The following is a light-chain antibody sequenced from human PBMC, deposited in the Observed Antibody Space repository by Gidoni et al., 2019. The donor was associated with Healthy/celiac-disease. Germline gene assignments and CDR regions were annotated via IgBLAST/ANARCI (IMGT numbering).Light chain of an antibody. CDR3: EQRRIWALT. J-gene: IGKJ4*01. CDR2: DAY. Sequence: PDPPSLYPGERATLSCRASQSVSSYIAWYKQKPDQAPRILRYDAYKRANGIPARFSGSGSGTEFTLTLSSLGSEDLAVYYCEQRRIWALTFGGGTKVEIK. CDR1: QSVSSY. V-gene: IGKV3-11*01.